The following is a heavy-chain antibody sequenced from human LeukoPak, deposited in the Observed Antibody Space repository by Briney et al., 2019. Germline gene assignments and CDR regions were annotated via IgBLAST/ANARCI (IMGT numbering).Heavy chain of an antibody. V-gene: IGHV4-61*02. CDR3: ARDVGDTVYYYYGMDV. CDR2: IYTSGST. J-gene: IGHJ6*02. D-gene: IGHD1-26*01. CDR1: GGSISGGSHY. Sequence: SQTLSLTCTVSGGSISGGSHYWSWSRQPAGKGLEWIGRIYTSGSTNYNPSLKSRVTISVDTSKNQFSLKLSSVTAADTAVYYCARDVGDTVYYYYGMDVWGQGTTVTVSS.